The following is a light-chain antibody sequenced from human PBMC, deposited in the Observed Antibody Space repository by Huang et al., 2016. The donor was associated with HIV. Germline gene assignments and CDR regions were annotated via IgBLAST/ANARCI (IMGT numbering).Light chain of an antibody. CDR1: RGISDS. V-gene: IGKV1-NL1*01. CDR3: QQYYGTPYT. Sequence: DIQVTQSPSSLSASVGDRVTVTCRTSRGISDSLVWYQQKPGRAPKLLVYAASRLESGVPSRFSGSGAGADFTLTINNLQPEDFATDYCQQYYGTPYTFGQGTKVEIK. CDR2: AAS. J-gene: IGKJ2*01.